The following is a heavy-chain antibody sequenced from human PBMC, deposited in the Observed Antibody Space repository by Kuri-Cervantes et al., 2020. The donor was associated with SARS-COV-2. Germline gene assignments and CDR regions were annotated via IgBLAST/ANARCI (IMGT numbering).Heavy chain of an antibody. V-gene: IGHV4-38-2*02. D-gene: IGHD3-3*01. J-gene: IGHJ3*02. CDR3: ARGYPAITIFGVVTLHDAFDI. CDR2: IYHNGRT. CDR1: GYSLSRGYY. Sequence: SDTLSLICTVSGYSLSRGYYWGSPRQPPGKGLEWIGSIYHNGRTYYNPSLKSRVSISVHTRKNKFSLKLSSVTAADTAVYYCARGYPAITIFGVVTLHDAFDIWGQGTMVTVSS.